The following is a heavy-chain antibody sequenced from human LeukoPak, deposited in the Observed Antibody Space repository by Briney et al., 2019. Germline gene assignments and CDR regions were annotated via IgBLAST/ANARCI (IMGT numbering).Heavy chain of an antibody. J-gene: IGHJ5*02. D-gene: IGHD3-10*01. CDR2: IYYSGST. Sequence: PSQTLSLTCTVSGGSISSGGYYWSWIRQHPGKGLEWIGYIYYSGSTYYNPSLKSRVTISVDTSKNQFSLKLSSVTAADTAEYYCARTLWFGELVRFDPWGQGTLVTVSS. CDR1: GGSISSGGYY. V-gene: IGHV4-31*03. CDR3: ARTLWFGELVRFDP.